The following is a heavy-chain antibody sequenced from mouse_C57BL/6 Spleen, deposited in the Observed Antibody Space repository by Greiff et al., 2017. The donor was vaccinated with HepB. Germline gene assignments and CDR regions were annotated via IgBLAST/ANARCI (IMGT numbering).Heavy chain of an antibody. Sequence: EVQLQQSGPELVKPGASVKISCKASGYTFTDYYMNWVKQSHGKSLEWIGDINPNNGGTSYNQKFKGKATLTVDKSSSTAYMELRSLTSEDSAVYYCARKGIVELRAMDYWGQGTSVTVSS. J-gene: IGHJ4*01. CDR2: INPNNGGT. CDR3: ARKGIVELRAMDY. CDR1: GYTFTDYY. D-gene: IGHD1-1*01. V-gene: IGHV1-26*01.